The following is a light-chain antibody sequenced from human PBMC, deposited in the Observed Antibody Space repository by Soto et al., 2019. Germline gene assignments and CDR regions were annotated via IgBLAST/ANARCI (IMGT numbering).Light chain of an antibody. CDR2: EAS. CDR3: QQYKSYSLYS. V-gene: IGKV1-5*03. J-gene: IGKJ2*03. Sequence: DIPVTQFPSTLSASVGDRVTITCRASQNINKWLAWYQQKPGTAPKLLIYEASILENGVPSRFSGSGSGTEFTLTIRSLQPDDFGTYYCQQYKSYSLYSFGQGTALEI. CDR1: QNINKW.